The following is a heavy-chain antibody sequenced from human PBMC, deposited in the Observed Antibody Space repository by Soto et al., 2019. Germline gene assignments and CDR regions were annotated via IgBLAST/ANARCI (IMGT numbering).Heavy chain of an antibody. Sequence: SVKVSCKASGGTFSSYAISWVRQAPGQGLEWMGGIIPIFGTANYAQKFQGRVTITADESTSTAYMELSSLRSEDTAVYYCARDQSPDSYGPGPSNDAFDIWGQGTMVTVSS. CDR2: IIPIFGTA. J-gene: IGHJ3*02. CDR1: GGTFSSYA. CDR3: ARDQSPDSYGPGPSNDAFDI. V-gene: IGHV1-69*13. D-gene: IGHD5-18*01.